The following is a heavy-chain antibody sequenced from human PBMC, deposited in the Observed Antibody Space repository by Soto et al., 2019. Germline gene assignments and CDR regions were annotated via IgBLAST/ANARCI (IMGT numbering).Heavy chain of an antibody. CDR1: GYTFSDYY. D-gene: IGHD6-6*01. CDR2: INSKSGAT. J-gene: IGHJ2*01. V-gene: IGHV1-2*02. Sequence: QVQLVQSGAEVKKPGASVKVSCKASGYTFSDYYMHWVRQAPGQGLEWMGFINSKSGATNYAQKFQGRVTMSRDTSISTAYMELSNLRSDDTAIYYCARDPVPSIWHFDVWGGGTLVTVSS. CDR3: ARDPVPSIWHFDV.